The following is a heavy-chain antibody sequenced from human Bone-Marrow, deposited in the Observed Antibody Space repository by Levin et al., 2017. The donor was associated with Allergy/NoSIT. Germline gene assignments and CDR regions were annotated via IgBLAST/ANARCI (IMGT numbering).Heavy chain of an antibody. J-gene: IGHJ4*02. Sequence: LSLTCAASGFRFSRSAMAWVRQAPGEGLEWVSTISGDGVNTFHADSVKGRFTISRDNSKNILFLQMNNLRAEDTALYYCARDCGGSWYSSNFWGQGTLVTVSS. D-gene: IGHD2-15*01. CDR1: GFRFSRSA. CDR3: ARDCGGSWYSSNF. CDR2: ISGDGVNT. V-gene: IGHV3-23*01.